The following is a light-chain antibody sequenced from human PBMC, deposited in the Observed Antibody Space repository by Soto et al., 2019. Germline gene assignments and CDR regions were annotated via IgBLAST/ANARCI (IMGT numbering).Light chain of an antibody. CDR3: QHHDGHPRT. J-gene: IGKJ1*01. CDR1: QDISNY. Sequence: DIQLTQSPSSLSASVGDRVTITCRASQDISNYLAWYQQKPGKAPRLLIYVASTLQTGVPSRFSGSGSGTDFTLTISSLQPEDFATYYCQHHDGHPRTFGQGTKLEIK. CDR2: VAS. V-gene: IGKV1-9*01.